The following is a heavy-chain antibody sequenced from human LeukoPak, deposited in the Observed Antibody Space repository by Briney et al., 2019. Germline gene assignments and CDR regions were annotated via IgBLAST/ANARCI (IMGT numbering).Heavy chain of an antibody. CDR1: GGSISSGDYY. CDR2: IYYSRST. Sequence: SQTLSLTCTVSGGSISSGDYYWSWIRQPPGKGLEWIGYIYYSRSTYYNPSLKSRVTISVDTSKNQFSPKLSSVTAADTAVYYCARVFATGFTIDYWGQGTLVTVSS. J-gene: IGHJ4*02. D-gene: IGHD1-14*01. CDR3: ARVFATGFTIDY. V-gene: IGHV4-30-4*08.